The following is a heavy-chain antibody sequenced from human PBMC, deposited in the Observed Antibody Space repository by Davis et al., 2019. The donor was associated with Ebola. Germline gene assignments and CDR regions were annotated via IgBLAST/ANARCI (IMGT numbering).Heavy chain of an antibody. CDR1: GFTFSDYY. CDR3: ARAWLQFPDY. D-gene: IGHD5-24*01. CDR2: ISSSSSYT. J-gene: IGHJ4*02. Sequence: GESLKISCAASGFTFSDYYMSWIRQAPGKGLEWVSYISSSSSYTNYADSVKGRFTISRDNAKNSLYLQMNSLRAEDTAVYYCARAWLQFPDYWGQGTLVTVSS. V-gene: IGHV3-11*05.